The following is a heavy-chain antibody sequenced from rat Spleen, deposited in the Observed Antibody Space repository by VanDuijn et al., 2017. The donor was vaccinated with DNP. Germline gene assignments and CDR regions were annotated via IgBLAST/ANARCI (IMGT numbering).Heavy chain of an antibody. CDR2: ITGSGDTT. Sequence: EVQLVESGGDLVQPGGSLKLSCVASGFTLNNYWLTWVRQVPGKGLEWVASITGSGDTTHYLDSVMGRFTITRDNAKNTLYLQMNSLRSEETATYYCARVWSSGAMDVWGQGTSVTVSS. D-gene: IGHD1-7*01. CDR1: GFTLNNYW. V-gene: IGHV5-31*01. CDR3: ARVWSSGAMDV. J-gene: IGHJ4*01.